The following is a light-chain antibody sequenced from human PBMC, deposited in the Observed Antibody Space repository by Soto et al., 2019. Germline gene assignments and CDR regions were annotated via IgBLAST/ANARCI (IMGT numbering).Light chain of an antibody. Sequence: AMTPSPHTQSVSKGERAPLIYGAPRSVGGNLAWYQQKLGQAPRLLIYGASTRAPGISARFSGSGSGTEFTLTISNLQSEDFAIYYCQQYKYWARTFGEGTKVDIK. CDR2: GAS. CDR3: QQYKYWART. V-gene: IGKV3-15*01. CDR1: RSVGGN. J-gene: IGKJ1*01.